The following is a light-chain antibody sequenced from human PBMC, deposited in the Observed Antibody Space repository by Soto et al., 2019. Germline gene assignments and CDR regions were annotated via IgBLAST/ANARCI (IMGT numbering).Light chain of an antibody. CDR1: QNINNY. CDR3: QQYDDLPLT. CDR2: DAS. Sequence: DIQMTQSPSSLSASVGDRVTFTCQASQNINNYLNWYQQKSGKSPRLLIYDASNLETGVPSRFSGSGSETDFTFTISSLQPEDVATYYCQQYDDLPLTFGGGTKVEIK. J-gene: IGKJ4*01. V-gene: IGKV1-33*01.